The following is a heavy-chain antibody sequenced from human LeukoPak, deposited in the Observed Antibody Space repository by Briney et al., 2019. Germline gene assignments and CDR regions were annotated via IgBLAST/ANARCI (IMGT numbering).Heavy chain of an antibody. CDR3: AYGFGVAESFDY. D-gene: IGHD3-3*01. Sequence: PSETLSLTCTVSGASISSGSYYWSWIRQPAGKGLEWIGRIYTSGSTNYNPSLKSRVTISVDTSKNQFSLKLSSVTAADTAVYYCAYGFGVAESFDYWGQGTLVTVSS. V-gene: IGHV4-61*02. CDR1: GASISSGSYY. CDR2: IYTSGST. J-gene: IGHJ4*02.